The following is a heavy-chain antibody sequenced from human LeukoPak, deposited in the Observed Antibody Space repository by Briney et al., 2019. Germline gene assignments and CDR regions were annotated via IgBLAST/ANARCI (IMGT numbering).Heavy chain of an antibody. CDR3: ARAVAPARYYMDV. Sequence: PSASVKVSCKASGYTFTSYDINWVRQATGQGLEWMGRMNPNSGNTGYAQKFQGRVTMTRNTSISTAYMELSRLRSDDTAVYYCARAVAPARYYMDVWGKGTTVTISS. J-gene: IGHJ6*03. CDR1: GYTFTSYD. CDR2: MNPNSGNT. V-gene: IGHV1-8*01.